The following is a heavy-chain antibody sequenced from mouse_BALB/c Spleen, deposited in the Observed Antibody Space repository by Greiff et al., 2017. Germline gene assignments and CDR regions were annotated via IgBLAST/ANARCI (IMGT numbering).Heavy chain of an antibody. CDR3: ARFPQGYAMDY. J-gene: IGHJ4*01. CDR2: IYPYNGGT. V-gene: IGHV1S29*02. Sequence: EVQLVESGPELVKPGASVKISCKASGYTFTDYNMHWVKQSHGKSLEWIGYIYPYNGGTGYNQKFKSKATLTADKSSSTAYMQLSSLTADDSAVYFCARFPQGYAMDYWGQGTSVTVSS. CDR1: GYTFTDYN.